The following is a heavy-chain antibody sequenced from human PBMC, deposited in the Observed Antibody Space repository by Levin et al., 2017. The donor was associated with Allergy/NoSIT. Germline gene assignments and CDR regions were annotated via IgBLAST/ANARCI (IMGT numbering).Heavy chain of an antibody. J-gene: IGHJ6*02. D-gene: IGHD4-17*01. CDR3: ARDRGFYDDYSYFYHYGMDV. Sequence: SETLSLTCSVSGGSISGSTFYWGWIRQPPGKGLEWIGSFYYSGDTYYNPSLRSRVTISVDTSKNQFSLGVSSVTAADTAVYYCARDRGFYDDYSYFYHYGMDVCGQGTTVTVSS. V-gene: IGHV4-39*07. CDR2: FYYSGDT. CDR1: GGSISGSTFY.